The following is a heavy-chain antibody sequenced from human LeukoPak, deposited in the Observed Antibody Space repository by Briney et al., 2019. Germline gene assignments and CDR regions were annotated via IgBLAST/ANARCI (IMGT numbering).Heavy chain of an antibody. Sequence: GGSLRLSCAASGFTFSSYWMHWVRQAPGKGLVWVSRINSDGSSTSYADSVKGRFTISRDNAKDTLYLQMNSLRAEDTAVNYCARELDDPYYYYYYMDVWGKGTTVTISS. CDR1: GFTFSSYW. J-gene: IGHJ6*03. CDR2: INSDGSST. CDR3: ARELDDPYYYYYYMDV. V-gene: IGHV3-74*01. D-gene: IGHD1-1*01.